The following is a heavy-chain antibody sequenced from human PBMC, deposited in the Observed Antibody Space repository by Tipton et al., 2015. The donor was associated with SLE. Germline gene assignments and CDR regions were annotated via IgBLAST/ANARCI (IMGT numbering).Heavy chain of an antibody. V-gene: IGHV4-34*01. CDR3: ARDGSGWDY. CDR2: INHSGST. J-gene: IGHJ4*02. D-gene: IGHD6-19*01. Sequence: TLSLTCAVYGGSFSGYYWSWIRQPPGKGLEWIGEINHSGSTNYNPSLKSRVTISVDTSKNQFSLKLSSVTAADTAVYYCARDGSGWDYWGQGTLVTVSS. CDR1: GGSFSGYY.